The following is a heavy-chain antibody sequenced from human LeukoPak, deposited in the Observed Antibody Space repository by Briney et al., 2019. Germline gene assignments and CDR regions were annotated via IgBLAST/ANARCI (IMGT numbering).Heavy chain of an antibody. CDR1: GYTFSDYY. J-gene: IGHJ4*02. CDR3: ARDPTEEGVGIDY. D-gene: IGHD3-10*01. V-gene: IGHV1-2*02. CDR2: LYAKSGDT. Sequence: ASVKVSCKASGYTFSDYYMHWVRQAPGQGLEWMGWLYAKSGDTHYEQKFQGRVTLTRDTSISTAYMELSSLTSDDTAVYYCARDPTEEGVGIDYWGQGTLVTVSS.